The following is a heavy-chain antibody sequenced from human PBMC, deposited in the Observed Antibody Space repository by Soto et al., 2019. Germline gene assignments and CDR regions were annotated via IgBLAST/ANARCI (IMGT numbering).Heavy chain of an antibody. CDR1: GGTFSSYA. D-gene: IGHD2-15*01. V-gene: IGHV1-69*13. Sequence: GASVKVSCKASGGTFSSYAISWVRQAPGQGLEWMGGIIPIFGTANYAQKFQGRVTITADESTSTAYMELSSLRSEDTAVYYCASLPFFGGKPWGLDYSRQGALVTVSS. CDR3: ASLPFFGGKPWGLDY. J-gene: IGHJ4*02. CDR2: IIPIFGTA.